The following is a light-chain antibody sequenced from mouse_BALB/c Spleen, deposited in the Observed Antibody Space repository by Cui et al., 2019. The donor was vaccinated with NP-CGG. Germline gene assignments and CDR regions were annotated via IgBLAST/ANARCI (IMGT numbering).Light chain of an antibody. Sequence: QAVVTQDSALTTSPGETVTLTCRSNTGAVTSSNYANWVQEKPDHLFTGLIGGTNNRAPGVPARFSGSLIGDKAALIITGAQIEDEAIYFCALWYSNHWVFGGGTKLTVL. CDR2: GTN. J-gene: IGLJ1*01. CDR1: TGAVTSSNY. V-gene: IGLV1*01. CDR3: ALWYSNHWV.